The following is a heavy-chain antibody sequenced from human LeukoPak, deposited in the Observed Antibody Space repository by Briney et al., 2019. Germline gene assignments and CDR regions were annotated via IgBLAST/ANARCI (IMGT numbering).Heavy chain of an antibody. CDR2: INHSGST. Sequence: PSETLSLTCAVYGGSFSGYYWSWIRQPPGKGLEWIGEINHSGSTNYNPSLKSRVTISIDTSKNQFSLKLSSVTAADTAVYYCARVSHPPRYFDWLFQGDAFDIWGQGTMVTVSS. CDR1: GGSFSGYY. V-gene: IGHV4-34*01. D-gene: IGHD3-9*01. CDR3: ARVSHPPRYFDWLFQGDAFDI. J-gene: IGHJ3*02.